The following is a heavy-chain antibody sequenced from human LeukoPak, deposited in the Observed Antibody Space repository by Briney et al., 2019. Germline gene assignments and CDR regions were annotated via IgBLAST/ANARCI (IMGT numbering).Heavy chain of an antibody. CDR1: GFTFSSYS. Sequence: PGGSLRLSCAASGFTFSSYSMNWVRQAPGKGLEWVSVMYSAGFTYYADSVKGRFTISRDNSKNTLNLQMNSLRAEDTAVYYCANSRRSGYWYFDLWGRGTLVTVSS. CDR2: MYSAGFT. D-gene: IGHD3-22*01. CDR3: ANSRRSGYWYFDL. J-gene: IGHJ2*01. V-gene: IGHV3-53*01.